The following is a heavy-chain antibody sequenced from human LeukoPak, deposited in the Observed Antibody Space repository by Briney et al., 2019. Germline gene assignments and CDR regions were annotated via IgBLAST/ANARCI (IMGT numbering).Heavy chain of an antibody. CDR2: IIPIFGTP. Sequence: ASVKVSCKASGGTFSSYGISWVRQAPGHGLEWMGVIIPIFGTPNYAQKFQGRITITADESTSTAYMELSSLRSDDTAVYYCARGSGTITMVRGVLYGMDVWGQGTTVTVSS. V-gene: IGHV1-69*13. CDR1: GGTFSSYG. D-gene: IGHD3-10*01. J-gene: IGHJ6*02. CDR3: ARGSGTITMVRGVLYGMDV.